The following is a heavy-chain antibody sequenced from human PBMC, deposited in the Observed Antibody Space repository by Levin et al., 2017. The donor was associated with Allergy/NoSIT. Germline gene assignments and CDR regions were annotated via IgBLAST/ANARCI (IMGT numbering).Heavy chain of an antibody. V-gene: IGHV1-2*06. D-gene: IGHD6-13*01. J-gene: IGHJ5*02. Sequence: ASVKVSCKASGFTFTIYDIHWVRQAPGQGLEWVGRLNPNTGGTDSAQKFMGRVTMTRDTSTTTAFMELIRLRPDDTAIYFCARETIAAPPYNWFDTWGQGALVTVSS. CDR2: LNPNTGGT. CDR1: GFTFTIYD. CDR3: ARETIAAPPYNWFDT.